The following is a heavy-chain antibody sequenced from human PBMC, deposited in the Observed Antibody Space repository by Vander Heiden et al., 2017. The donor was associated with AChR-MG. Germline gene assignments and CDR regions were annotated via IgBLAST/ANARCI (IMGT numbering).Heavy chain of an antibody. J-gene: IGHJ6*02. CDR2: ISWNSGSI. V-gene: IGHV3-9*01. D-gene: IGHD3-3*01. CDR3: AKGSGYYTDYYYGMDV. CDR1: GFTFDDYA. Sequence: VQLLESGGGLVQPGRSLRLSCAASGFTFDDYAMHWVRQAPGKGLEWVSGISWNSGSIGYADSVKGRFTISRDNAKNSLYLQMNSLRAEDTALYYCAKGSGYYTDYYYGMDVWGQGTTVTVSS.